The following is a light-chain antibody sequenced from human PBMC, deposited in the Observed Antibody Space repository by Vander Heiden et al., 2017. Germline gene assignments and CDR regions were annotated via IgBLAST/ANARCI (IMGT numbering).Light chain of an antibody. J-gene: IGKJ1*01. V-gene: IGKV3-15*01. CDR1: QSVSSN. CDR3: QQYNNWPRQ. Sequence: EIVMTQSPATLSVSPGERATLSCRASQSVSSNVAWYQQKPGQAPRLLIYGASTRATDIPARFSGSGFGTEFTLTISSLQSEDFAVYYCQQYNNWPRQFGQGTKVEIK. CDR2: GAS.